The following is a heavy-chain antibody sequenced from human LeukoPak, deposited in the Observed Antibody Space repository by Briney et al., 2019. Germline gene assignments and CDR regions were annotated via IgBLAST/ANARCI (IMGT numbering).Heavy chain of an antibody. CDR3: ARDAGGYSGSYYPYYFDY. Sequence: PSETLSLTCTVSGGSISSYYWSWIRQPAGKGLEWIGRIYTSGSTNYNPSLKSRVTMSVDTSKNQFSLKLSSVTAADTAVYYCARDAGGYSGSYYPYYFDYWGQGTLVTVSS. CDR1: GGSISSYY. CDR2: IYTSGST. V-gene: IGHV4-4*07. J-gene: IGHJ4*02. D-gene: IGHD1-26*01.